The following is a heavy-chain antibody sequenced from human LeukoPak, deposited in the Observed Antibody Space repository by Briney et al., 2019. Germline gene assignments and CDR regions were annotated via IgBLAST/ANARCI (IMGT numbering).Heavy chain of an antibody. CDR3: AGTSSRWLQSNYYYYGMDV. CDR2: IIPIFGTA. D-gene: IGHD5-24*01. J-gene: IGHJ6*02. Sequence: SVKVSCKASGGTFSSYAISWARQAPGQGLEWIGGIIPIFGTANYAQKFQGRVTITADESTSTAYMELSSLRSEDTAVYYCAGTSSRWLQSNYYYYGMDVWGQGTTVTVSS. V-gene: IGHV1-69*01. CDR1: GGTFSSYA.